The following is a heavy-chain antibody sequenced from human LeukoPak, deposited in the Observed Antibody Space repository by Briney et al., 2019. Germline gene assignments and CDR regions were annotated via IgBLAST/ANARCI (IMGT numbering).Heavy chain of an antibody. Sequence: SETLSLTCTVSGGSISSSSHYWGWIRQPPGKGLACIGNIYYSGSTYYNPSLKSRVTISVDTSKNQFSLKLSSVTAADTAVYYCARRNYDSSGYYFYYFDYWGQGTLVTVSS. CDR2: IYYSGST. V-gene: IGHV4-39*07. D-gene: IGHD3-22*01. CDR3: ARRNYDSSGYYFYYFDY. J-gene: IGHJ4*02. CDR1: GGSISSSSHY.